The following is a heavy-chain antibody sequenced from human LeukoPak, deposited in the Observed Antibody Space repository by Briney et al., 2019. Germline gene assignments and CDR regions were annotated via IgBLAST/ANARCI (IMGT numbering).Heavy chain of an antibody. D-gene: IGHD3-3*01. CDR3: AKVPNYDFWSGYNYYGMDV. V-gene: IGHV3-23*01. Sequence: PGGSLRLSCAASGFTFSSYPMSWVRQAPGKGLEWVSASSGSGGSTYYADSVKGRFTISRDNSKNTLYLQMNSLRAEDTAVYYCAKVPNYDFWSGYNYYGMDVWGQGTTVTVSS. J-gene: IGHJ6*02. CDR2: SSGSGGST. CDR1: GFTFSSYP.